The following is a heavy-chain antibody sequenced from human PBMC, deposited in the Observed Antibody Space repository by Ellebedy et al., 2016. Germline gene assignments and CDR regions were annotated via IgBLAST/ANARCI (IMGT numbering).Heavy chain of an antibody. CDR3: AREGGDTAMAREWFDP. D-gene: IGHD5-18*01. V-gene: IGHV4-59*12. CDR2: IYYSGST. Sequence: SETLSLTXTVSGGSISSYYWSWIRQPPGKGLEWIGYIYYSGSTNYNPSLKSRVTISVDTSKNQFSLKLSSVTAADTAVYYCAREGGDTAMAREWFDPWGQGTLVTVSS. CDR1: GGSISSYY. J-gene: IGHJ5*02.